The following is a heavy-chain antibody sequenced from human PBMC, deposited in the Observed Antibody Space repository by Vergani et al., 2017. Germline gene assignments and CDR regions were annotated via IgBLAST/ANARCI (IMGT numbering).Heavy chain of an antibody. CDR2: INPNSGGT. Sequence: QVQLVQSGAEVKKPGASVKVSCKTSGYTFTGKYMHWLRQAPGQGLEWMGWINPNSGGTRYAQKFHGRVTMTRDTSISTAYMELSRLRSDDTGVYYCARGMVAVPGAGASWFDPWGQGTLVIGSS. D-gene: IGHD2-2*01. CDR3: ARGMVAVPGAGASWFDP. J-gene: IGHJ5*02. V-gene: IGHV1-2*02. CDR1: GYTFTGKY.